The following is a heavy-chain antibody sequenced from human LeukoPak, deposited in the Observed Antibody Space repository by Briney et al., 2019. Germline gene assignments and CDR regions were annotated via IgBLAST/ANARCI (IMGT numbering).Heavy chain of an antibody. Sequence: SETLSLTCTVSGGSISRDYWGWIRQPPGKGLEWIGSIYYSGSTYYNPSLKSRVTISVDTSKNQFSLKLSSVTAADTAVYYCARAQLRNYDFWSGYSSYYMDVWGKGTTVTVSS. CDR2: IYYSGST. D-gene: IGHD3-3*01. V-gene: IGHV4-39*01. J-gene: IGHJ6*03. CDR1: GGSISRDY. CDR3: ARAQLRNYDFWSGYSSYYMDV.